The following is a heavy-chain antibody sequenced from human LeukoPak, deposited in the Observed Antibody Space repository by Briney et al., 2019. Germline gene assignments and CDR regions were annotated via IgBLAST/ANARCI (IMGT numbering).Heavy chain of an antibody. Sequence: GGSLRPSCAASGFALSAYAMRWYRQTPDKGLEWLALMSYDGSNLYYAESVRGRFTISKDTSKDTLYLQMNSLRPDDTAVYYCARAFTGYCRGGTCYSDNWGQGTLVTVSS. D-gene: IGHD2-15*01. V-gene: IGHV3-30*04. CDR1: GFALSAYA. CDR3: ARAFTGYCRGGTCYSDN. CDR2: MSYDGSNL. J-gene: IGHJ4*02.